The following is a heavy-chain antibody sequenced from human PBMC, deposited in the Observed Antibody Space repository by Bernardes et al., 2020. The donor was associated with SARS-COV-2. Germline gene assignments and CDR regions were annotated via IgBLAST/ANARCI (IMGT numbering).Heavy chain of an antibody. CDR2: ISGYNYGT. Sequence: ASVKVSCKASGYTFTSFGISWVRQAPGQGLEWMGWISGYNYGTDYAQLLQGRLTITLDTATSTAYMELRSLRSDDTALYYCAGVDWGAGKNHQFDLWGQGTLVTVSS. J-gene: IGHJ4*01. CDR3: AGVDWGAGKNHQFDL. CDR1: GYTFTSFG. V-gene: IGHV1-18*01. D-gene: IGHD7-27*01.